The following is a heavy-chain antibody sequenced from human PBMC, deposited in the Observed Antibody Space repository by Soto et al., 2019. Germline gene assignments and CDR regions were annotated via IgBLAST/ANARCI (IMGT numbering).Heavy chain of an antibody. V-gene: IGHV4-59*01. CDR3: ARDGEYSGHDSGTHLYYYYYMDV. J-gene: IGHJ6*03. CDR2: VYYSGST. CDR1: GGSIRSYF. Sequence: SETLSLTCTVSGGSIRSYFWSWIRQPPGKRLEWIGNVYYSGSTNYNPSLKSRVTISVDTSKNQFSLKLSSVTAADTAVYYCARDGEYSGHDSGTHLYYYYYMDVWGKGTTVTVSS. D-gene: IGHD5-12*01.